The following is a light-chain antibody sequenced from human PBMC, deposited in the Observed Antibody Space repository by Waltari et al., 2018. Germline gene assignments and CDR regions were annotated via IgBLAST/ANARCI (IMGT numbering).Light chain of an antibody. CDR3: QAWDTTTVV. V-gene: IGLV3-1*01. J-gene: IGLJ2*01. CDR2: YDS. CDR1: NLGNQY. Sequence: SYELTQPPSVSVSPGQTASITCSGDNLGNQYASWYQQKPGQSPVLVIYYDSKRPSGIPERFSGSNSGNTATLTISGTQAMADADYYCQAWDTTTVVFGGGTKVTVL.